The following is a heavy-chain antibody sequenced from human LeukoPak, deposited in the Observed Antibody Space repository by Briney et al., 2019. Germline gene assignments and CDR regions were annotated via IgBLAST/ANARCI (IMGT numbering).Heavy chain of an antibody. CDR3: ARDKGYYDSSGYYTRTFDY. D-gene: IGHD3-22*01. CDR2: IYHSGST. Sequence: SETLSLTCAVSGYSISSGYYWGWIRPPPGKGLEWIGSIYHSGSTYYNPSLKSRVTISVDTSKNQFSLKLSSVTAADTAVYYCARDKGYYDSSGYYTRTFDYWGQGTLVTVSS. V-gene: IGHV4-38-2*02. J-gene: IGHJ4*02. CDR1: GYSISSGYY.